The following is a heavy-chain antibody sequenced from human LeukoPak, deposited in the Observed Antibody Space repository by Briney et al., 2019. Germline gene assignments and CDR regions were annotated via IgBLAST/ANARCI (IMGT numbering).Heavy chain of an antibody. CDR1: GYTFTGYY. J-gene: IGHJ4*02. CDR3: ARDPGDYGGNRFDY. V-gene: IGHV1-2*02. Sequence: APVKVSCKASGYTFTGYYLHWVRQAPGQGLEWMGWINPNSGGTNYAQKFQGRVTMTRDTSISTAYMELSRLRSDDTAVYYCARDPGDYGGNRFDYWGQGTLVTISS. D-gene: IGHD4-23*01. CDR2: INPNSGGT.